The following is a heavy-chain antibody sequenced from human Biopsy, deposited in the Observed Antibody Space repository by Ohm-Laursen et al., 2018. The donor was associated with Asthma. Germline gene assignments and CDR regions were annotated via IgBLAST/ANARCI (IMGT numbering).Heavy chain of an antibody. Sequence: GSLRLSCSASGFTFSSYAMSWVRQAPGKGLEWVSAISGSGGSTYYADSVKGRFTISRDNSKNTLYLQMNSLKTEDTAVYYCTTDALLYSSADYWGQGTLVTVSS. CDR3: TTDALLYSSADY. V-gene: IGHV3-23*01. CDR1: GFTFSSYA. D-gene: IGHD2-8*01. J-gene: IGHJ4*02. CDR2: ISGSGGST.